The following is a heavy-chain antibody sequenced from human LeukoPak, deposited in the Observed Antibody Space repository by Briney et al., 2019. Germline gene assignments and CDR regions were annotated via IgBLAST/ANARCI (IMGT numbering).Heavy chain of an antibody. Sequence: ASVKVSCKASGYTFTAHYMHWVRQAPGQGLEWLGRINPYNGDTNYAQRFQGRVTMTRDTSITTAYMELSRLTYDDTAVYYCATGLFEEGNNWFDPWGQGTLVTVSS. CDR3: ATGLFEEGNNWFDP. V-gene: IGHV1-2*06. CDR1: GYTFTAHY. J-gene: IGHJ5*02. CDR2: INPYNGDT.